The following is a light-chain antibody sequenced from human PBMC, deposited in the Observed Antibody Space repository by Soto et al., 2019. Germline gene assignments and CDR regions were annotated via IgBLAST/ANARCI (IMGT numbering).Light chain of an antibody. CDR2: DVS. J-gene: IGLJ2*01. CDR3: SSCTSSRTALV. Sequence: QSVLTQPASVSGSPGQSITISCTGTSSDVGGYNYVSWYQQHPGKAPKLMIYDVSNRPSGVSNRFSGSKSGNTASLAISGLQAEDEADYYCSSCTSSRTALVFGGGTKLTVL. V-gene: IGLV2-14*01. CDR1: SSDVGGYNY.